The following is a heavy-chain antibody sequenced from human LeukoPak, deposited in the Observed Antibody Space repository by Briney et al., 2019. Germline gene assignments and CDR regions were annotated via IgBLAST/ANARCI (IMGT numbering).Heavy chain of an antibody. CDR2: IASDGSST. D-gene: IGHD4-23*01. Sequence: GGSLRLSCAASGFTFSSYWMNWVRQAPGKGLVWVSRIASDGSSTTYTDSVKDRFSISRDNAKNTLYLQMNSLRVEDTAVYYCARGRPHGNDYWGQGTLVTVSS. CDR3: ARGRPHGNDY. J-gene: IGHJ4*02. V-gene: IGHV3-74*01. CDR1: GFTFSSYW.